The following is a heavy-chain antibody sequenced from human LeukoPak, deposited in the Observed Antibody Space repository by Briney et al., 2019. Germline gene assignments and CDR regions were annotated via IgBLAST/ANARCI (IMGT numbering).Heavy chain of an antibody. D-gene: IGHD5-24*01. CDR2: IYGGGNI. CDR1: GFTVSSNY. J-gene: IGHJ4*02. Sequence: PGGSLRLSCAASGFTVSSNYMNWVRQAPGKGLEWVSVIYGGGNIYYADSVKGRFTISRDSSKNTLYLQMNSLRAEDTAVYYCARGAGYNYPYYFDYWGQGTLVTVSS. V-gene: IGHV3-53*01. CDR3: ARGAGYNYPYYFDY.